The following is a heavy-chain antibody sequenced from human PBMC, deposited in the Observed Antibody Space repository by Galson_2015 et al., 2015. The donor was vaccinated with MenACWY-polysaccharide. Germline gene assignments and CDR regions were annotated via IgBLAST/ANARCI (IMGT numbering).Heavy chain of an antibody. J-gene: IGHJ4*02. D-gene: IGHD2-15*01. Sequence: SETLSLTCTVSGGSISSSSYYWGWIRQPPGKGLEWIAIMQYGGYINYNPSLKSRVTISADTSKNQVSLKLISVTAADTAVYFCARRYCSGGTCYYFDFWGQGTLVTVSS. CDR2: MQYGGYI. CDR1: GGSISSSSYY. V-gene: IGHV4-39*01. CDR3: ARRYCSGGTCYYFDF.